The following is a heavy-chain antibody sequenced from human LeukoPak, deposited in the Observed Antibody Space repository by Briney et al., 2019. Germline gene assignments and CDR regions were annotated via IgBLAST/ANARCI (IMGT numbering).Heavy chain of an antibody. V-gene: IGHV1-18*01. CDR2: VTTYSGST. D-gene: IGHD3-10*01. Sequence: ASVKVSCKASGYTFTTYDISWVRQAPGQGLEWMGWVTTYSGSTNYAQSLQGRVTMTTDTSTSTAYMELRSLRYDDTAVYYCARDLDQYNGRFGGFGHDFWGQGTLVTVSS. J-gene: IGHJ4*02. CDR1: GYTFTTYD. CDR3: ARDLDQYNGRFGGFGHDF.